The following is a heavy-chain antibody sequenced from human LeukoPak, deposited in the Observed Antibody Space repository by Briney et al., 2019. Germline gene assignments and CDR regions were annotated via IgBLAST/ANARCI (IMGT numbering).Heavy chain of an antibody. V-gene: IGHV1-2*02. D-gene: IGHD2-15*01. CDR3: ARDWGYCSGGSCYSDWFDP. CDR1: GSTFTGYY. CDR2: INPNSGGT. J-gene: IGHJ5*02. Sequence: ASVKVSCKASGSTFTGYYMHWVRQAPGQGLEWMGWINPNSGGTNYAQKFQGRVTMTRDTSISTAYMELSRLRSDDTAVYYCARDWGYCSGGSCYSDWFDPWGQGTLVTVSS.